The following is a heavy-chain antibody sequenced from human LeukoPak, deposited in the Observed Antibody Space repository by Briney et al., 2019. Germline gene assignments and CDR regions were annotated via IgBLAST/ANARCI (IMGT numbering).Heavy chain of an antibody. CDR2: INKDGSAT. J-gene: IGHJ6*02. CDR3: ATWAFYHSLDV. CDR1: GFTFDAYA. Sequence: GGSLRLSCAASGFTFDAYAMHWVRQAPGKGLEWVSLINKDGSATYYADSVKGRFTISRDNSKNSLYLQMNSLRSEDTALYYCATWAFYHSLDVWGQGTTGTVSS. V-gene: IGHV3-43*02. D-gene: IGHD1-26*01.